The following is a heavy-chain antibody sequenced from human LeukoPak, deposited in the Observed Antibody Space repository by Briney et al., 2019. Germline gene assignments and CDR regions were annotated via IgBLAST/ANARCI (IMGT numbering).Heavy chain of an antibody. D-gene: IGHD6-19*01. CDR3: ANTYSSGWYYFDY. V-gene: IGHV4-59*01. J-gene: IGHJ4*02. CDR1: GGSLSSYY. CDR2: IYYSGST. Sequence: SETLSLTCTVSGGSLSSYYWSWIRQPPGKGLEWIGYIYYSGSTNYNPSLKSRVTISVDTSKNQFSLKLSSVTAADTAVYYCANTYSSGWYYFDYWGQGTLVTVSS.